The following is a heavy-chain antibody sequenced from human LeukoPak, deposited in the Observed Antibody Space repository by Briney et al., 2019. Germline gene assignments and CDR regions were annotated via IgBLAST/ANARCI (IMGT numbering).Heavy chain of an antibody. CDR3: VGSTSPSAFDI. Sequence: NPSQTLSLTCTVSGGSISSGSYYWSWIRQPAGKGLEWIGRIYTSGSTNYNPSLKSRVTISVDTSKNQFSLKLSSVTAADTAVYYCVGSTSPSAFDIWGQGTIVTVSS. CDR2: IYTSGST. CDR1: GGSISSGSYY. J-gene: IGHJ3*02. D-gene: IGHD2-2*01. V-gene: IGHV4-61*02.